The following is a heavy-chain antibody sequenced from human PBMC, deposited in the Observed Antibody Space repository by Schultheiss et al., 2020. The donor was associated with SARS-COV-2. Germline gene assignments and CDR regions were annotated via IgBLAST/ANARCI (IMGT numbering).Heavy chain of an antibody. CDR2: INPNSGGT. V-gene: IGHV1-2*02. J-gene: IGHJ4*02. CDR1: GYTFTGYY. Sequence: ASVKVSCKASGYTFTGYYMHWVRQAPGQGLEWMGWINPNSGGTNYAQKFQGRVTMTRDTSISTAYMELSRLRSDDTAVYYCARDIVLLPAAMSFALGYWGQGTLVTVSS. CDR3: ARDIVLLPAAMSFALGY. D-gene: IGHD2-2*01.